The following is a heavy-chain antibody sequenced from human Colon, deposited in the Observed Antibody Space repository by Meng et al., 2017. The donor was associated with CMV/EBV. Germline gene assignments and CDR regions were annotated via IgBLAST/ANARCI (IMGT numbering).Heavy chain of an antibody. V-gene: IGHV1-18*01. Sequence: ASVKVSCKASGYIFSNYGLSWVRQAPGQGLEWMGWSSTYTSATNYSPKFQGRVIMTTDSSTNTAYMELRNLKSDDTAVYYCARGYCTDATCYTGFWFDPWGQGTLVTVSS. J-gene: IGHJ5*02. CDR3: ARGYCTDATCYTGFWFDP. CDR2: SSTYTSAT. D-gene: IGHD2-8*01. CDR1: GYIFSNYG.